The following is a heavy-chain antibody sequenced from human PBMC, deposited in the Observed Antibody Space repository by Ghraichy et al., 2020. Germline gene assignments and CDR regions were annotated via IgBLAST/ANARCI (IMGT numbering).Heavy chain of an antibody. D-gene: IGHD2-15*01. V-gene: IGHV3-23*01. CDR3: AKEGGRLGEGALDF. Sequence: GGSLRLSCAVSEFTFDGYPMTLVRQAPGKGLEWVSTLGADGRSTFYADSVKGRFTISRDKSKRTMYLQMNSLRADDTAVYYCAKEGGRLGEGALDFWGPGTTFTVSS. J-gene: IGHJ3*01. CDR1: EFTFDGYP. CDR2: LGADGRST.